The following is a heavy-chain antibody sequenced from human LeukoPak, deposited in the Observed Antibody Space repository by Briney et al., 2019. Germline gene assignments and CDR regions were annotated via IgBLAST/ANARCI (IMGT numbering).Heavy chain of an antibody. D-gene: IGHD3-10*01. CDR1: GFTVSSNY. CDR3: ARENLLWSGESSPRDY. Sequence: GGSLRLSCAASGFTVSSNYMSWVRQAPGKGLEWVSVIYSGGSTYYADSVKGRFSISRSNSKNTLYLQMNSLRAEDTAVYYCARENLLWSGESSPRDYWGQGTLVIVSS. CDR2: IYSGGST. V-gene: IGHV3-66*01. J-gene: IGHJ4*02.